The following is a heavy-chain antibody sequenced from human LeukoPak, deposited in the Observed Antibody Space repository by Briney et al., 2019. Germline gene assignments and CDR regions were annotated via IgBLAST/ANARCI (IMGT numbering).Heavy chain of an antibody. V-gene: IGHV3-53*01. D-gene: IGHD2-15*01. CDR1: GFTVSSNY. Sequence: GGSLRLSCAASGFTVSSNYMSWVRQAPGKGLEWDSLIYSGGSTYYADSVKGRFTISRDNSKNTLYLQMNSLRAEDTAVYYCARQAGITPNFDYWGQGTLVTVSS. J-gene: IGHJ4*02. CDR3: ARQAGITPNFDY. CDR2: IYSGGST.